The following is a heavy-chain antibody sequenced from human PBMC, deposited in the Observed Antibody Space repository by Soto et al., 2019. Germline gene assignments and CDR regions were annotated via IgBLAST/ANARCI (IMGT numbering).Heavy chain of an antibody. CDR3: ARGRGYSYGYEYYYYYGMDV. V-gene: IGHV1-69*13. J-gene: IGHJ6*02. D-gene: IGHD5-18*01. CDR2: IIPIFGTA. CDR1: GGTFSSYA. Sequence: SVKVSCKASGGTFSSYAISWVRQAPGQGLEWMGGIIPIFGTANYAQKFQGRVTITADESTSTAYMELSSLRSEDTAVYYCARGRGYSYGYEYYYYYGMDVWGQGTTVT.